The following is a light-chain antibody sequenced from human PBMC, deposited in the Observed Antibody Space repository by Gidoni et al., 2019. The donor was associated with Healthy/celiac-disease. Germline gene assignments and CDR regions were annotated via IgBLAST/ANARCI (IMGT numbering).Light chain of an antibody. CDR3: QQYNNWPPYT. V-gene: IGKV3-15*01. Sequence: DIVLTQSLATLSESPGERATLSCRASQSVSRNLAWYQQKPGQAPRLLIYGASTRATGIPARFSGSGSGTEFTLTISSLQPEDFAVYYCQQYNNWPPYTFGQGTKLEIK. CDR1: QSVSRN. J-gene: IGKJ2*01. CDR2: GAS.